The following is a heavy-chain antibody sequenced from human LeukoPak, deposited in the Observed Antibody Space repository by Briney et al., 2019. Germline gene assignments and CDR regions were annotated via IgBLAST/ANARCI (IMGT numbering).Heavy chain of an antibody. Sequence: SETLSLTCTVSGGSISSGGYYWSWIRQHPGKGLEWIGYIYYSGSTYYNPSLKSRVTISVDTSKNQFSLKLSSVTAADTAVYYCARDWYYYDSSGYFRSGWFDPWGQGTLVTVSS. J-gene: IGHJ5*02. CDR1: GGSISSGGYY. CDR2: IYYSGST. D-gene: IGHD3-22*01. V-gene: IGHV4-31*03. CDR3: ARDWYYYDSSGYFRSGWFDP.